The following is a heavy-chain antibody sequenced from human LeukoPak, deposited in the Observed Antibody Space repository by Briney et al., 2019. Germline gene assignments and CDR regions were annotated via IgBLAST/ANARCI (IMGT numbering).Heavy chain of an antibody. J-gene: IGHJ4*02. CDR1: GGSISSSSYY. D-gene: IGHD2-2*01. CDR2: ISYDGNNK. Sequence: LSLTCTVSGGSISSSSYYWGWVRQAPGKGLEWVAVISYDGNNKYYADSVKGRFNISRDNSKNTLYLQMNSLRAEDTAVYYCARAGIDQLLFFGLGENYFDYWGQGTLVTVSS. V-gene: IGHV3-30*03. CDR3: ARAGIDQLLFFGLGENYFDY.